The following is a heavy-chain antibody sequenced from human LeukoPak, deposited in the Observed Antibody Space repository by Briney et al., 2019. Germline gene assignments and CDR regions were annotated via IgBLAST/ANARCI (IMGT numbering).Heavy chain of an antibody. CDR1: GYTFTGYY. Sequence: VASVKVSCKASGYTFTGYYMHWVRQAPGQGLEWMGRINPNSGGTNYAQKFQGRVTMTRDTSISTAYMELSRLRSDDTAVYYCARTAPSIAARQGYYYHMDVWGKGTTVTVSS. V-gene: IGHV1-2*06. CDR2: INPNSGGT. D-gene: IGHD6-6*01. J-gene: IGHJ6*03. CDR3: ARTAPSIAARQGYYYHMDV.